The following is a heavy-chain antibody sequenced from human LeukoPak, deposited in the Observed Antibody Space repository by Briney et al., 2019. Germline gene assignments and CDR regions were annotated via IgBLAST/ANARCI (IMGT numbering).Heavy chain of an antibody. Sequence: KASETLSLTCTVSGGSISSYYWSWIRQPPGKGLEWIGYIYYSGSTNYNPSLKSRVTISVDTSKNQFSLKLSSVTAADTAVYYCARTDMTTVTNWGQRTLVTVSS. CDR1: GGSISSYY. CDR2: IYYSGST. V-gene: IGHV4-59*01. D-gene: IGHD4-17*01. J-gene: IGHJ4*02. CDR3: ARTDMTTVTN.